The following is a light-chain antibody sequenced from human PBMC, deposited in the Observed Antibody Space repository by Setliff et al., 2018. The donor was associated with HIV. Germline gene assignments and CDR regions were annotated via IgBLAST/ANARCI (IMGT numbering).Light chain of an antibody. V-gene: IGLV2-23*02. J-gene: IGLJ1*01. Sequence: LTQPASVSGSPGQSITISCTGTSSDIGSYILVSWYQQHPGRAPKLIVYEISKRPSGVSNRFSGSKSGNTASLTISGLQAEDEADYYCCSYTGSSSYVFGGGTKVTVL. CDR3: CSYTGSSSYV. CDR2: EIS. CDR1: SSDIGSYIL.